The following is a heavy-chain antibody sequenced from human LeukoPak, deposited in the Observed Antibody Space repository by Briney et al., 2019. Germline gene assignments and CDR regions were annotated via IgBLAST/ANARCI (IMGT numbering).Heavy chain of an antibody. CDR3: ASSYYDILTGPLNWFDP. CDR2: INHSGST. J-gene: IGHJ5*02. CDR1: GGSFSGYY. Sequence: SSETLSLTCAVYGGSFSGYYWSWIRQPPGKGLEWIGEINHSGSTNYNPSLKSRVTISVDTSKNQFSLKLSSVTAADTAVYYCASSYYDILTGPLNWFDPWGQGTLVTVSS. V-gene: IGHV4-34*01. D-gene: IGHD3-9*01.